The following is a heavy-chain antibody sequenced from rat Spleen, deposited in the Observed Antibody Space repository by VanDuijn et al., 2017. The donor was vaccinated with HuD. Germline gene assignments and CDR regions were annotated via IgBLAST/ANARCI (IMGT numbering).Heavy chain of an antibody. CDR3: TRDRVTIPFAY. CDR1: GFTFSDYA. D-gene: IGHD1-10*01. V-gene: IGHV5-17*01. Sequence: EVQLVESGGGLVQPGRSLKLSCAASGFTFSDYAMAWVRQAPKKGLEWVANINHDGRSTYYRDSVKGRFTISRDNAKSTLYLQMNSLRSEDTATYYCTRDRVTIPFAYWGQGTLVTVSS. CDR2: INHDGRST. J-gene: IGHJ3*01.